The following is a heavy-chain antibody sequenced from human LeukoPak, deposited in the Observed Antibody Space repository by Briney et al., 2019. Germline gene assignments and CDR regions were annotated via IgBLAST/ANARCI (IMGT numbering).Heavy chain of an antibody. Sequence: ASVKVSCKASGYTFTGYYMHWVRQAPGQGLEWMGWISSNSGGTNYAQKFQGRVTMTRDTSISTAYMELSSLRSDDTAVYYCARDVMGTENDYWGQGTLVTVSP. J-gene: IGHJ4*02. V-gene: IGHV1-2*02. CDR3: ARDVMGTENDY. CDR2: ISSNSGGT. CDR1: GYTFTGYY. D-gene: IGHD7-27*01.